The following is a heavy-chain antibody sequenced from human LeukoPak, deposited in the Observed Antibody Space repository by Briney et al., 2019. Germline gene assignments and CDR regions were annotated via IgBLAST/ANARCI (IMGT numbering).Heavy chain of an antibody. CDR3: SRDVSRNTPDF. Sequence: PGGSLRLSCAASGFTFSSYWMTWFRQAPGKGLEWVANISPDAGTKYYVASVQGRFTISRDKAKNSLYLQMSSLRADDTALYFCSRDVSRNTPDFWGQGTLVSVSS. CDR2: ISPDAGTK. J-gene: IGHJ4*02. D-gene: IGHD2-2*01. V-gene: IGHV3-7*01. CDR1: GFTFSSYW.